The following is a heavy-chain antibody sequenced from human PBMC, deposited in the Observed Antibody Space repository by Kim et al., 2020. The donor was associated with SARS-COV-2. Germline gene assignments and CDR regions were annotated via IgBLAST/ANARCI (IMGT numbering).Heavy chain of an antibody. D-gene: IGHD3-10*01. CDR3: ARGPAWYYYGSGSQYDY. V-gene: IGHV4-34*01. J-gene: IGHJ4*02. Sequence: LKSRVTISVDTSKNQFSLKLSSVTAANTAVYYCARGPAWYYYGSGSQYDYWGQGTLVTVSS.